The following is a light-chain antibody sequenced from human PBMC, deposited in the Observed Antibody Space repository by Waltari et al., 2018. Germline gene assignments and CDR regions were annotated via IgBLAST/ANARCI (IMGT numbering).Light chain of an antibody. Sequence: IVMTLSPLSLPFPPGEPASISCRSGQSLLHSNGNTYLDWYLQKPGQSPRLLISLAFNRASGVPDRFSGSGSGTDFTLQISRVEAEDVGVYYCMQSLQTPRTFGQGTKLEIK. CDR2: LAF. CDR1: QSLLHSNGNTY. J-gene: IGKJ1*01. CDR3: MQSLQTPRT. V-gene: IGKV2-28*01.